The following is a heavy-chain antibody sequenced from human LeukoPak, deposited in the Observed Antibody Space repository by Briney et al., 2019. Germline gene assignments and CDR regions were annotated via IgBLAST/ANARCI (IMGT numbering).Heavy chain of an antibody. CDR1: GLTFSSYG. Sequence: PGRSLRLSCAASGLTFSSYGMHWVRQAPGKGLEWVAVIWYDGSNKYYTDSVKGRFTISRDNSKNTLYLQMNSLRAEDTAVYYCARDDSGWYVYWGQGTLVTVSS. CDR2: IWYDGSNK. D-gene: IGHD6-19*01. CDR3: ARDDSGWYVY. V-gene: IGHV3-33*01. J-gene: IGHJ4*02.